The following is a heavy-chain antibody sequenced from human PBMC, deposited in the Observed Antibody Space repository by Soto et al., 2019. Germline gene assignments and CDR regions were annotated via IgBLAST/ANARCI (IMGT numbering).Heavy chain of an antibody. J-gene: IGHJ6*02. D-gene: IGHD3-3*01. CDR3: PRVPIFGVATDLGNDYGLDV. Sequence: QVQLQESGPGLVKPSQTLSLPCSVSGGSINNGHYYWSWIRQPPGKGLEWIGYISHNGNTYHNPSLKRRIIISLDASTNQVFLKLNSVTAPDTAVYYCPRVPIFGVATDLGNDYGLDVWRQGTTVTVSS. CDR2: ISHNGNT. V-gene: IGHV4-30-4*01. CDR1: GGSINNGHYY.